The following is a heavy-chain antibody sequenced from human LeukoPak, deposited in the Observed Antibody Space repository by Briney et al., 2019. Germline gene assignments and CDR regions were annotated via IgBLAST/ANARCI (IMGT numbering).Heavy chain of an antibody. Sequence: ASVKVSCKASGYTFTTYGISWVRQAPEQGLEWMGWISSYNGNTNYAQKLQGRVTMTTDTSTSTAYMELRSLRSDDTAMYYCARDAGSYYFDYWGQGTVVTVSS. V-gene: IGHV1-18*01. D-gene: IGHD3-10*01. CDR3: ARDAGSYYFDY. CDR1: GYTFTTYG. CDR2: ISSYNGNT. J-gene: IGHJ4*02.